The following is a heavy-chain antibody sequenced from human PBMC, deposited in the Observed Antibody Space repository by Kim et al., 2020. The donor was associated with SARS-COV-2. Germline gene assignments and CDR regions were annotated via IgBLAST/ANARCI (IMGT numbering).Heavy chain of an antibody. V-gene: IGHV4-59*01. D-gene: IGHD5-12*01. CDR1: GGSISSYY. CDR2: IYYSGST. CDR3: ARGDEEMDLDIDY. J-gene: IGHJ4*02. Sequence: SETLSLTCTVSGGSISSYYWSWIRQPPGKGLEWIGYIYYSGSTNYNTSLKSRVTISVDTSKNQFSLKLSSVTAADTAVYYCARGDEEMDLDIDYWGQGTL.